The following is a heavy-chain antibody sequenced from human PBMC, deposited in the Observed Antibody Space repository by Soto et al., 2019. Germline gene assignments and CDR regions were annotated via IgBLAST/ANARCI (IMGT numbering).Heavy chain of an antibody. D-gene: IGHD3-22*01. J-gene: IGHJ5*02. CDR1: GGSFSSSTYY. Sequence: SETLSLTCTVSGGSFSSSTYYWGWISQPPGKGLEWIGSMYSGGNTYYNPSLKSRVTVSVDTSKNHFSLKLTSVTAADTAMYYCARQPYDSTGYYYGAWGQGTLVTVSS. V-gene: IGHV4-39*01. CDR3: ARQPYDSTGYYYGA. CDR2: MYSGGNT.